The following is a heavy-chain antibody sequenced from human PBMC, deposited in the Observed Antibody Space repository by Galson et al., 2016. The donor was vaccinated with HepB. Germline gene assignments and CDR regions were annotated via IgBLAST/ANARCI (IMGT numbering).Heavy chain of an antibody. V-gene: IGHV5-51*01. CDR1: GYSLAKYW. Sequence: QSGAEVKKPGESLKISCQGSGYSLAKYWIVWVRQMPGKGLEWMGTIYPGDSDTTYSPSFQGQVTISADKSISTAYLQWSSLKASDTAMYYCARQVGATHDHWGQGTLVTVSS. D-gene: IGHD1-26*01. J-gene: IGHJ4*02. CDR3: ARQVGATHDH. CDR2: IYPGDSDT.